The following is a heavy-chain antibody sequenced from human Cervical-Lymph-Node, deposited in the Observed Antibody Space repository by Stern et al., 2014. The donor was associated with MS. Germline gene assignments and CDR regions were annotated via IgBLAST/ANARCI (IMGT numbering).Heavy chain of an antibody. CDR1: GYSFNIYW. V-gene: IGHV5-51*01. Sequence: EVQLLESGAEVKKPGESLTISCKGFGYSFNIYWIAWVRQRPGQGLEWMGIIYPDDSDTGYSPSFQGQVTFSVDKSISTAYLQWSSLKPSDTATYFCARRGMDVWGQGTSVTVSS. CDR3: ARRGMDV. CDR2: IYPDDSDT. J-gene: IGHJ6*02.